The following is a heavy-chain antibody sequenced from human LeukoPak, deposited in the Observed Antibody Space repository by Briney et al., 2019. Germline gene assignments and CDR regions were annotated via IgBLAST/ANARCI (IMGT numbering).Heavy chain of an antibody. CDR2: IYHSGST. CDR1: GYSISSGYY. J-gene: IGHJ3*02. CDR3: ARRCSSTSCYGAFDI. V-gene: IGHV4-38-2*01. Sequence: PSETLSLTCAVSGYSISSGYYWGWIRQPPGKGVEWIGSIYHSGSTYYNPSVKSRDTISLDTSKNQFSLKLSSVTAADTAVYYCARRCSSTSCYGAFDIWGQGTMVTGSS. D-gene: IGHD2-2*01.